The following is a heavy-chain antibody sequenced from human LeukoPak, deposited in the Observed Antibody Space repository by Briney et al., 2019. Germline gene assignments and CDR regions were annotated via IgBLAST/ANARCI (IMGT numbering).Heavy chain of an antibody. CDR3: ARDYYYGSGSYFVQA. V-gene: IGHV4-4*07. D-gene: IGHD3-10*01. Sequence: SETLSLTCTVSGGSISSYYWSWIRQPAGKGLEWIGRIYTSGSTNYNPSLKSRVTMSVDTSKNQFSLKLSSVTAADTAVYYCARDYYYGSGSYFVQAWGQGTLVTVSS. CDR2: IYTSGST. J-gene: IGHJ5*02. CDR1: GGSISSYY.